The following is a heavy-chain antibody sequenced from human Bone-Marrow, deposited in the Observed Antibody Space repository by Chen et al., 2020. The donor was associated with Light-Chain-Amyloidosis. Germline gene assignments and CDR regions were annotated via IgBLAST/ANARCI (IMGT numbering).Heavy chain of an antibody. CDR3: ARVGIQGMTFERYNYYYYMDV. CDR1: GFTFSKYA. Sequence: QVQLVESGGGVVQPGESLRLSCVASGFTFSKYAMHWVRQAPGKGLEWLAVIWKDGNNDHVESVKGRFTISRDNSKNTLSLQMNSLRAEDTAVYYSARVGIQGMTFERYNYYYYMDVWGKGTTVTVSS. V-gene: IGHV3-33*01. D-gene: IGHD5-18*01. J-gene: IGHJ6*03. CDR2: IWKDGNN.